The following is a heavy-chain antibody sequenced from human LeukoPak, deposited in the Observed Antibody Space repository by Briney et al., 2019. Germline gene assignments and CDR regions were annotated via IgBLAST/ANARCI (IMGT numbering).Heavy chain of an antibody. CDR3: ARDGFTIRDWFDP. CDR1: GGSISSSSYY. Sequence: KASETLSLTCTVSGGSISSSSYYWGWIRQPPGKGLEWIGSIYYSGSTYYNPSLKSRVTISVDTSKNQFSLKLSSVTAADTAMYYCARDGFTIRDWFDPWGQGTLVTVSS. D-gene: IGHD5-12*01. CDR2: IYYSGST. V-gene: IGHV4-39*02. J-gene: IGHJ5*02.